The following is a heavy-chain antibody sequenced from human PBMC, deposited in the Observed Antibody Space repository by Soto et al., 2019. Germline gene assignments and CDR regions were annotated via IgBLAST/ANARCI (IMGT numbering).Heavy chain of an antibody. J-gene: IGHJ5*02. CDR1: GYSITAGGYY. CDR3: ARMYSSGSGWFHP. CDR2: FYSSGSI. Sequence: PSETLSLTYSVSGYSITAGGYYWSWIRQHPGKGLEWIGSFYSSGSIIYNPSLKSRVSISGDTSRNQFSMTLTSVTAADTALYYCARMYSSGSGWFHPWGQGTLVTVSS. D-gene: IGHD3-22*01. V-gene: IGHV4-31*03.